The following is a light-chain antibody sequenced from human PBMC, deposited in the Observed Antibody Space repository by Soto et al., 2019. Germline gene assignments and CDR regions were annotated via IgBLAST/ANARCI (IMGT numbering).Light chain of an antibody. CDR2: AAS. J-gene: IGKJ4*01. Sequence: DIQLTQSPSFLSASIGDRVTITCRASQGISSYLAWYQQKPGKAPKLLIYAASTLQSGVPSRFSGSGSGTEFTLTIISLQPEDFATYCCQQLNSYPLSFGGGTKVEIK. V-gene: IGKV1-9*01. CDR3: QQLNSYPLS. CDR1: QGISSY.